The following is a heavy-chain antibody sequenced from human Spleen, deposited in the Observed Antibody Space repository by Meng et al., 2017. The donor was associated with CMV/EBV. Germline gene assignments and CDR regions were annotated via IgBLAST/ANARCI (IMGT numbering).Heavy chain of an antibody. CDR3: ARQGRVYFDY. D-gene: IGHD3-10*01. J-gene: IGHJ4*02. Sequence: SLTRTVRGSSLRCNYWAWIRQPPGKGLEWIGEISQSGRTNYNPSFKSRVTMSVHTSERQFSLELTSVTGANTAVYFCARQGRVYFDYWGQGSLVTVSS. V-gene: IGHV4-34*01. CDR1: GSSLRCNY. CDR2: ISQSGRT.